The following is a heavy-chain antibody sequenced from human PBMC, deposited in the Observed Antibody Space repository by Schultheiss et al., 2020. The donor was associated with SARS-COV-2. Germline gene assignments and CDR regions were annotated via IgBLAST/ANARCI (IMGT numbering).Heavy chain of an antibody. CDR2: ISSSSSYI. J-gene: IGHJ5*02. V-gene: IGHV3-21*01. D-gene: IGHD3-3*01. Sequence: GESLKISCAASGFTFSSYGMHWVRQAPGKGLEWVSSISSSSSYIYYADSVKGRFTISRDNAKNTLYLQMNSLRAEDTAVYYCAREVDFSSNWFDPWGQGTLVTVSS. CDR3: AREVDFSSNWFDP. CDR1: GFTFSSYG.